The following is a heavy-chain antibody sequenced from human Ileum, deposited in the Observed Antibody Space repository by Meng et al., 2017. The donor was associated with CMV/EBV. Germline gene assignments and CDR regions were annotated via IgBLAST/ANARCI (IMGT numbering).Heavy chain of an antibody. V-gene: IGHV4-34*01. CDR1: GGSFSGYY. J-gene: IGHJ4*02. D-gene: IGHD2-15*01. CDR2: INQSGST. Sequence: QVRLQQWGAGLLKPSETLSLTCGVYGGSFSGYYWSWIRQPPGKGLEWIGEINQSGSTNYNPSLKSRVTISVDTSKNQFFLKLSSVTAADTAVYYCARGVAGGPFDYWGQGTLVTVSS. CDR3: ARGVAGGPFDY.